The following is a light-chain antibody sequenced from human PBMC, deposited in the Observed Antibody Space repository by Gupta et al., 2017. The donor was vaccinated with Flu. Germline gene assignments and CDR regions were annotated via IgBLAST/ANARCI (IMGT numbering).Light chain of an antibody. J-gene: IGLJ2*01. CDR3: ATWDGSLSGWI. CDR2: RNI. Sequence: GSNIGRYYVYWSRQLPRTAPTLLIYRNIQRSSGAPDRFSASKSGTSASLAISGLRSEDEADYYCATWDGSLSGWIFGGGTKLTVL. CDR1: GSNIGRYY. V-gene: IGLV1-47*01.